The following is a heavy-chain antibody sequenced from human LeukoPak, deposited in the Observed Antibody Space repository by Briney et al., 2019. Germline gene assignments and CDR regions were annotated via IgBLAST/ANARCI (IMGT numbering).Heavy chain of an antibody. CDR1: GFTFSSYG. Sequence: GGSLRLSCAASGFTFSSYGMHWVRQAPGKGLEWVAVIWYDGSNKYYADSVKGRFTISRDNSKNTLYLQMNSLRAEGTAVYYCAKEGDGYAAWGQGTLVTVSS. J-gene: IGHJ5*02. V-gene: IGHV3-33*06. D-gene: IGHD5-24*01. CDR2: IWYDGSNK. CDR3: AKEGDGYAA.